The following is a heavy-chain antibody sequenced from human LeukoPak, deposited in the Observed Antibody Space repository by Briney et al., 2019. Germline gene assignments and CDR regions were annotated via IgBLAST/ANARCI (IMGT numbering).Heavy chain of an antibody. Sequence: PGGSLRLSCAASGFTFSNAWMHWVRQAPRKGLEWVGRIKSKAHGGTTDYAAPVKGRFTISRDDSKNTLYLQMNSLKTEDTAVYYCWDTNWNGDWDYWGQGTLVTVSS. J-gene: IGHJ4*02. CDR3: WDTNWNGDWDY. CDR1: GFTFSNAW. CDR2: IKSKAHGGTT. V-gene: IGHV3-15*01. D-gene: IGHD1-1*01.